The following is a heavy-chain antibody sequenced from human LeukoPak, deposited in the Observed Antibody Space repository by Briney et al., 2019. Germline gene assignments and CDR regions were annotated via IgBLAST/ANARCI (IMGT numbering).Heavy chain of an antibody. CDR2: IYHSGST. CDR1: GGSISSGGYS. D-gene: IGHD6-6*01. Sequence: PSETLSLTCAVSGGSISSGGYSWSWVRQPPGEGLEWVGYIYHSGSTYYNPSLQSRVTISLDRSKNQFSLKLSSVTAADTALYYCARLMAARPYYMDVWGKGTTVTVSS. CDR3: ARLMAARPYYMDV. V-gene: IGHV4-30-2*02. J-gene: IGHJ6*03.